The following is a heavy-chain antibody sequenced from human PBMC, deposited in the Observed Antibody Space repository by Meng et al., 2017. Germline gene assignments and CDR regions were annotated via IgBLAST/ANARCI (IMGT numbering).Heavy chain of an antibody. CDR1: GFTFSSYG. Sequence: GGSLRLSCAASGFTFSSYGMHWVRQAPGKGLEWVSYISSSGSTIYYADSVRGRFTISRDNAKNSLYLQMNSLRAEDTAVYYCARVGATDRRLDYWGQGTLVTVSS. CDR3: ARVGATDRRLDY. D-gene: IGHD1-26*01. CDR2: ISSSGSTI. J-gene: IGHJ4*02. V-gene: IGHV3-48*04.